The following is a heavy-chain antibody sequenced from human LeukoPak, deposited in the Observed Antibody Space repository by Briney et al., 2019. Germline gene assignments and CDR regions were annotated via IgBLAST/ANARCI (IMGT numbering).Heavy chain of an antibody. CDR3: ARLAFCTNAVCFSNYYYSMDV. V-gene: IGHV5-51*01. CDR1: GYSFTSYW. J-gene: IGHJ6*03. D-gene: IGHD2-8*01. CDR2: IYPDDSDT. Sequence: GESLKISCKGSGYSFTSYWIGWVRQMPGKGLEWMGIIYPDDSDTKYSPSFQGQVTISADKSISTAYLQWSSLKASDTAMYYCARLAFCTNAVCFSNYYYSMDVWGRGTTVTVSS.